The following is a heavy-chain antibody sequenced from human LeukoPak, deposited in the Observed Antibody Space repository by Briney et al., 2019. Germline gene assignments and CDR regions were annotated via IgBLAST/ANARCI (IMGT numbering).Heavy chain of an antibody. Sequence: GGSLRLSCAASGFTFSNYWMSWVRQAPGKGLEWVANINQDGNEEYYVDSVKGRFTISRDNAKNSLYLQVNSLKTKDTAVYYCARDRVWTVLYWGQGTLVTVSS. CDR2: INQDGNEE. CDR1: GFTFSNYW. J-gene: IGHJ4*02. CDR3: ARDRVWTVLY. D-gene: IGHD6-13*01. V-gene: IGHV3-7*01.